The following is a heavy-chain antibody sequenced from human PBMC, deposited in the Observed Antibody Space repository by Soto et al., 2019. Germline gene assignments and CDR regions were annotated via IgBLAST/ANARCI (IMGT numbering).Heavy chain of an antibody. D-gene: IGHD3-22*01. CDR2: ISYDGSNK. V-gene: IGHV3-30*18. Sequence: PVGSLRLSCAASGFTFSSYGMHWVRQAPGKGLEWVAVISYDGSNKYYADSVKGRFTISRDNSKNTLYLQMNSLRAEDTAVYYCAKDLSITMVVGEYYFDYWGQGTLVTVSS. J-gene: IGHJ4*02. CDR1: GFTFSSYG. CDR3: AKDLSITMVVGEYYFDY.